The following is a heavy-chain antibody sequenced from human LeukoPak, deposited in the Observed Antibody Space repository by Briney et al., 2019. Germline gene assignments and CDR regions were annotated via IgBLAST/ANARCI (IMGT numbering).Heavy chain of an antibody. J-gene: IGHJ4*02. Sequence: GGSLRLSCAASGFTFRSYAMNWVRQAPGKGLEWVGFIRIKAYGGTTEYAASVKGRFTISRDDSKSIAYLQMNSLKTEDTAVYYCTRPSGSYFGYDYWGQGTLVTVSS. CDR2: IRIKAYGGTT. CDR3: TRPSGSYFGYDY. D-gene: IGHD3-10*01. V-gene: IGHV3-49*04. CDR1: GFTFRSYA.